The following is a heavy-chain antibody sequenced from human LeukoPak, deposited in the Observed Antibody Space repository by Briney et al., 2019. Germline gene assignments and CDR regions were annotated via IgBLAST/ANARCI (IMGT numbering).Heavy chain of an antibody. Sequence: GGSLRLSCAVSGLTFSSSWMDWVRQAPGKGLEWVASINPDGNKKYSADSVKGRFTISRDNAQNSLYLQMNSLRAEDTAIYYCATSTAAAGTDWGQGTLVTVSS. V-gene: IGHV3-7*03. J-gene: IGHJ4*02. CDR1: GLTFSSSW. CDR3: ATSTAAAGTD. CDR2: INPDGNKK. D-gene: IGHD6-13*01.